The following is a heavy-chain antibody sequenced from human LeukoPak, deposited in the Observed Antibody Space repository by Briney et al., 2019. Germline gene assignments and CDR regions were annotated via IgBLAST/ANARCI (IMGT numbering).Heavy chain of an antibody. CDR2: IYYSGST. CDR1: GGSISSSSYY. CDR3: ARNSSGGWFDP. V-gene: IGHV4-39*01. D-gene: IGHD6-19*01. J-gene: IGHJ5*02. Sequence: SETLSLTCTVSGGSISSSSYYWGWIRQPPGRGLEWIGSIYYSGSTSYNPSLKSRVTISVDTSKNQFSLKLSSVTAADTAVYYCARNSSGGWFDPWGQGTLVTVSS.